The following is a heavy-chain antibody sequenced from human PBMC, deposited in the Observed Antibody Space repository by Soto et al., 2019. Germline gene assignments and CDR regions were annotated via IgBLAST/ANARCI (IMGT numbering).Heavy chain of an antibody. Sequence: QVQLVESGGGVVQPGRSLRLSCAASGFTFSSFGMHWVRQTPGKGLEWVAVISYDGSNKYYADSVKGRFTISRDNSKNTLYLQMNSLRAEDTAVYYCARWGLDSSGYYFDYWGQGTLVTVSS. V-gene: IGHV3-30*03. CDR3: ARWGLDSSGYYFDY. CDR2: ISYDGSNK. J-gene: IGHJ4*02. CDR1: GFTFSSFG. D-gene: IGHD3-22*01.